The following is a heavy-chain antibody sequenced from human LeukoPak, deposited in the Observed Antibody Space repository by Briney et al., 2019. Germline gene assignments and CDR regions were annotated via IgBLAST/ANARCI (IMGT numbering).Heavy chain of an antibody. D-gene: IGHD3-9*01. CDR2: IYYSGST. Sequence: SETLSLTCTVSGGSISSSSYYWGWIRQPPGKGLEWIGSIYYSGSTYYNPSLKSRVTISVDTSKNQFSLKLSSVTAADRAVYYCARHVKRYFDWLPPLDYWGQGTLVTVSS. CDR3: ARHVKRYFDWLPPLDY. J-gene: IGHJ4*02. V-gene: IGHV4-39*01. CDR1: GGSISSSSYY.